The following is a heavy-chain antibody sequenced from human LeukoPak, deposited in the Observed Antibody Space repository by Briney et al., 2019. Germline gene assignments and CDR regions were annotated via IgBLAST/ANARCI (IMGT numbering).Heavy chain of an antibody. Sequence: GGSLRLSCAASGFTFSSYSMNWVRQAPGKGLEWVSAISGSGGSTYYADSVKGRFTISRDNSKNTLYLQMNSLRAEDTAVYYCAKWRVVTAEIRFDPWGQGTLVTVSS. CDR2: ISGSGGST. J-gene: IGHJ5*02. CDR1: GFTFSSYS. CDR3: AKWRVVTAEIRFDP. V-gene: IGHV3-23*01. D-gene: IGHD2-21*02.